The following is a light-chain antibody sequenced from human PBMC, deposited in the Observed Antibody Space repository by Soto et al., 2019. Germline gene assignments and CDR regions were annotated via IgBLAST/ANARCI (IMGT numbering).Light chain of an antibody. J-gene: IGKJ4*01. CDR1: QGISNY. CDR2: AAS. Sequence: DIPMTQSPSSLSASVGDRVTITCRPSQGISNYLAWYQQKPGKVPKLLIYAASTLQSGVPSRFSGSGSGTDFTLTISSLQPEDVATYYCQNYNSAPFTFGGGTKVEIK. V-gene: IGKV1-27*01. CDR3: QNYNSAPFT.